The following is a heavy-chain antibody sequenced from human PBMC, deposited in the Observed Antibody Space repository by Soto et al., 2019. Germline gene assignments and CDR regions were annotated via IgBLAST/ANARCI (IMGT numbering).Heavy chain of an antibody. D-gene: IGHD1-1*01. CDR1: GASIRDNS. Sequence: QVQLQESCPGLVKPSEALSLACNVSGASIRDNSWPWIRQPPGKGLEWIGYVYKSGTTHYDPSLKSRCTLSLDTARNRFCLGPSSGTAADTAVYYCARIWYKVGHQGFDLWGRGSLVAVS. CDR2: VYKSGTT. J-gene: IGHJ4*02. CDR3: ARIWYKVGHQGFDL. V-gene: IGHV4-59*13.